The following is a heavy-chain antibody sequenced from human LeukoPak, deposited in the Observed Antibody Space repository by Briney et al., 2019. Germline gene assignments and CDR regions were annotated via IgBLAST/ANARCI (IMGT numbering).Heavy chain of an antibody. Sequence: GGSLRLSCAASGFTFSSLWISWVRHAPGKGLGWVANIKQDGSEKYYVDSVKGRFTISRDNAKNSLYLQMNSLRAEDTAVYYCARGSFGDYDLFDYWGQGTLVTVSS. CDR3: ARGSFGDYDLFDY. V-gene: IGHV3-7*03. D-gene: IGHD4-17*01. J-gene: IGHJ4*02. CDR1: GFTFSSLW. CDR2: IKQDGSEK.